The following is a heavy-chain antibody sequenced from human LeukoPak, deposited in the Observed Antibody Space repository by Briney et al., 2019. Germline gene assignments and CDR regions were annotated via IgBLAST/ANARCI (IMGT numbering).Heavy chain of an antibody. D-gene: IGHD4/OR15-4a*01. CDR3: AKARGDYGQSFDY. CDR2: ISGSGDTA. J-gene: IGHJ4*02. Sequence: GGSLRLSCAASGFTFSTYAMSWVRQAPGKGLEWVSVISGSGDTAYYADSVKGRFAISRDNSKNTLSLQMNSLRAEDTAVYYCAKARGDYGQSFDYWGQGTLVTVSS. CDR1: GFTFSTYA. V-gene: IGHV3-23*01.